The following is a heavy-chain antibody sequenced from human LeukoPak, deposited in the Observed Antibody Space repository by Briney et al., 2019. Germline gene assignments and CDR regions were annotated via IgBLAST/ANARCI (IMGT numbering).Heavy chain of an antibody. CDR2: IIPIFGTA. D-gene: IGHD3-22*01. J-gene: IGHJ6*03. CDR1: GGTFSSYA. Sequence: ASVKVSCKASGGTFSSYAISWVRQAPGQGLEWMGGIIPIFGTANYAQKFQGRVTITADESTSTAYMELSSLRSEDTAVYYCAVDSSGNDKVLYYYYMDVWGKGTTVTVSS. V-gene: IGHV1-69*13. CDR3: AVDSSGNDKVLYYYYMDV.